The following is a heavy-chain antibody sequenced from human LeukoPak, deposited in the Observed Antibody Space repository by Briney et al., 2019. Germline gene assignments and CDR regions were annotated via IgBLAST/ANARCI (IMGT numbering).Heavy chain of an antibody. D-gene: IGHD2-15*01. CDR1: GYTFTSNY. CDR3: ARPRLEYCSGGSCFDAFDI. CDR2: ISPSGGST. V-gene: IGHV1-46*01. J-gene: IGHJ3*02. Sequence: GASVKVSCKAFGYTFTSNYMHWVRQAPGQGPEWMGVISPSGGSTTYAQKFQGRVTLTRDMSTSTDYLELSSLRSEDTAIYSCARPRLEYCSGGSCFDAFDIWGQGTMVTVSS.